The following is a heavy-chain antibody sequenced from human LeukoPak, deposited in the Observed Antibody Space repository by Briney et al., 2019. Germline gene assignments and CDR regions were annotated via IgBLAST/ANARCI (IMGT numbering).Heavy chain of an antibody. V-gene: IGHV3-7*01. CDR1: GFTFSIYW. CDR3: ARGGTYTVDY. CDR2: IKGDGSER. J-gene: IGHJ4*02. Sequence: AGGSLRLSCAASGFTFSIYWMSWVRQAPGKGLEWVATIKGDGSERYYVDSVKSRFTVSRDNAKNSMYLQMNSLRAEDTAVYYCARGGTYTVDYWGQGTLVTVSS.